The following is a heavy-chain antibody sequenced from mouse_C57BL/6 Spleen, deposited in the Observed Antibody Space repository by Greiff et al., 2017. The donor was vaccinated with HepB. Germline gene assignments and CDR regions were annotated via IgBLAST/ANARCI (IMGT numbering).Heavy chain of an antibody. CDR2: INPNYGTT. CDR1: GYSFTDYN. Sequence: EVQLKESGPELVKPGASVKISCKASGYSFTDYNMNWVKQSNGKSLEWIGVINPNYGTTSYNQKFKGKATLTVDKSSSTAYMQLNSLTSEDSAVYYCARSLANWDEGDYWGQGTTLTVSS. CDR3: ARSLANWDEGDY. D-gene: IGHD4-1*01. V-gene: IGHV1-39*01. J-gene: IGHJ2*01.